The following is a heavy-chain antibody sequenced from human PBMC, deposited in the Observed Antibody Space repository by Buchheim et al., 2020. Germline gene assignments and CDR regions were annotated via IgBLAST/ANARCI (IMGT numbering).Heavy chain of an antibody. D-gene: IGHD5-12*01. Sequence: QVHLQESGPGQVKPSETLSLTCSVSGGSIGSYFWSWIRQPPGKGLEWMGYIYYSGTTNYSPSLKGRVTMSVDTSKNQLSLKLNSVTAADTATYFCARQGGYSGHNWFDSWGQGTL. CDR3: ARQGGYSGHNWFDS. CDR1: GGSIGSYF. CDR2: IYYSGTT. V-gene: IGHV4-59*08. J-gene: IGHJ5*01.